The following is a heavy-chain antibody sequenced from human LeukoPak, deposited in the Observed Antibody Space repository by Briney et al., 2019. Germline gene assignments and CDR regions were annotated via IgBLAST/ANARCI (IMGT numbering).Heavy chain of an antibody. D-gene: IGHD6-13*01. CDR3: AKGIAAAGNLTRFDY. V-gene: IGHV3-23*01. CDR1: GFTFSSYA. Sequence: GGSLRLSCAAPGFTFSSYAMSWVRQAPGKGLEWVSAISGSGGSTYYADSVKGRFTISRDNSKNTLYLQMNSLRAEDTAVYYCAKGIAAAGNLTRFDYWGQGTLVTVSS. J-gene: IGHJ4*02. CDR2: ISGSGGST.